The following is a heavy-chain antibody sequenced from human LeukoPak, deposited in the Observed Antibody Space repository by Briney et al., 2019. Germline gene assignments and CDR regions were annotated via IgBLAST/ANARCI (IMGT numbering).Heavy chain of an antibody. D-gene: IGHD2-21*01. Sequence: GGSLRLSCAASGFTFSSYGMSWVRQAPGKGLEWVSAISGSGGSTYYADSVKGRFTISRDNSKNTLYLQMNSLRAEDTAVYYCAKAPVTSCRGAYCYPFDYWGQGTLVTVSS. J-gene: IGHJ4*02. CDR1: GFTFSSYG. CDR2: ISGSGGST. CDR3: AKAPVTSCRGAYCYPFDY. V-gene: IGHV3-23*01.